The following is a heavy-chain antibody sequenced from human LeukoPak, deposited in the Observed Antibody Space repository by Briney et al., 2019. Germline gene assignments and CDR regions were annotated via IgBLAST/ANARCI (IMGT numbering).Heavy chain of an antibody. CDR2: INPSGGST. CDR1: GYTFTSYY. CDR3: AKLRHDYGGH. J-gene: IGHJ4*02. Sequence: GASVKVSCKASGYTFTSYYMHWVRQAPGQGLEWMGIINPSGGSTSYAQKFQGRVTMTRDTSISTAYMELSRLRSDDTAVYYCAKLRHDYGGHWGQGTLVTVSS. V-gene: IGHV1-46*01. D-gene: IGHD4-23*01.